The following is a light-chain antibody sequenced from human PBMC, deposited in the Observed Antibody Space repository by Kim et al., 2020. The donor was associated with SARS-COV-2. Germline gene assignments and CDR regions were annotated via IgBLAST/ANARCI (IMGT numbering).Light chain of an antibody. CDR3: QQYYSYPPT. CDR2: AAS. CDR1: QGISSY. J-gene: IGKJ4*01. Sequence: AIRMTQSPSSLSASTGDRVTITCRASQGISSYLAWYQQKPGKAPKLLIYAASTLQSGVPSRFSGSGSGTDFTLTISCLQSEDFATYYCQQYYSYPPTFGGGTQLDIK. V-gene: IGKV1-8*01.